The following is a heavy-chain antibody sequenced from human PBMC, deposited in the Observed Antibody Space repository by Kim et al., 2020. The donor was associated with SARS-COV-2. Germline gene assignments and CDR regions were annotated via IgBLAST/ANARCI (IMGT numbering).Heavy chain of an antibody. CDR1: GFTFSSYE. D-gene: IGHD3-16*02. CDR2: ISSSGSTI. J-gene: IGHJ3*02. V-gene: IGHV3-48*03. Sequence: GGSLRLSCAASGFTFSSYEMNWVRQAPGKGLEWVSYISSSGSTIYYADSVKGRFTISRDNAKNSLYLQMNSLRAEDTAVYYCAGVGYTRGVIVAFDIWGQGTMVTVSS. CDR3: AGVGYTRGVIVAFDI.